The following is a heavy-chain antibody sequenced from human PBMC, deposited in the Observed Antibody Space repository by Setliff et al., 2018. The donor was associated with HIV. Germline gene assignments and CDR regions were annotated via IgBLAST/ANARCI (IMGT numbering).Heavy chain of an antibody. CDR1: GYTSTGYY. D-gene: IGHD2-2*01. V-gene: IGHV1-2*02. J-gene: IGHJ6*03. CDR2: INPDSGGT. Sequence: ASVKVSCKASGYTSTGYYMHWVRQAPGQGLEWMGWINPDSGGTNLAQKFLGRVTLTRDTSTDTAYMELSSLRSEDTAVYYCATDRAIVPYYYMDVWGKGTTVTVSS. CDR3: ATDRAIVPYYYMDV.